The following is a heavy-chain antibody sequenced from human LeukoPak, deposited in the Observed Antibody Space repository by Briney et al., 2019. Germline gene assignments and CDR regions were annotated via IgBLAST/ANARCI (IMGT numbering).Heavy chain of an antibody. CDR1: GGSISSGGYY. V-gene: IGHV4-31*03. J-gene: IGHJ2*01. D-gene: IGHD6-13*01. CDR3: ARGGLGSSLVRYFDL. Sequence: SETLSLTCTVSGGSISSGGYYWSWIRQHPGKGLEWIGYIYYSGSTYYNPSLKSRVTISVDTSKNQFSLKLSSVTAADTAVYYCARGGLGSSLVRYFDLWGRGTLVTVSS. CDR2: IYYSGST.